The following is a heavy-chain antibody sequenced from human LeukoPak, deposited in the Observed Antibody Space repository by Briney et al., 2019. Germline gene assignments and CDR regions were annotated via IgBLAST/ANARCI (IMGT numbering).Heavy chain of an antibody. J-gene: IGHJ6*03. CDR3: ARVWVPAASSPYYMDV. CDR1: GGSISSGGYY. Sequence: PSETLSLTCTVSGGSISSGGYYWSWIRQPPGKGLEWIGYIYHSGSTYYNPSLKSRVTISVDRSKNQFSLKLSSVTAADTAVYYCARVWVPAASSPYYMDVWGKGTTVTVSS. V-gene: IGHV4-30-2*01. CDR2: IYHSGST. D-gene: IGHD2-2*01.